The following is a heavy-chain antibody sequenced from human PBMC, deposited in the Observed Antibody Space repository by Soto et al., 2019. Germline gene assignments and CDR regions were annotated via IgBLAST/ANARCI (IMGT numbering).Heavy chain of an antibody. V-gene: IGHV1-18*01. Sequence: ASVKVSCKASGYTFTSYGISWVRQAPGQGLEWMGWISAYNGNTNYAQKLQGRVTMTTDTSTSTAYMELRSLRSDDTAVYYCARVPKKIVRGVISIDYWGQGTLVTVSS. D-gene: IGHD3-10*01. CDR1: GYTFTSYG. CDR2: ISAYNGNT. CDR3: ARVPKKIVRGVISIDY. J-gene: IGHJ4*02.